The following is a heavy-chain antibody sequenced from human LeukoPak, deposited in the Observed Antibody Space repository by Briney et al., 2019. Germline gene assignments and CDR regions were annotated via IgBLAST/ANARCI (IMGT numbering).Heavy chain of an antibody. V-gene: IGHV3-30*04. CDR3: ARGRLGYCSGGSCYAPVDY. Sequence: QPGGSLRLSCAASGFTFSSYAMHWVRQAPGKGLEWVAVISHDGSNKYYADSVKGRFTISRDNSKNTLYLQMNSLRPEDTAVYSCARGRLGYCSGGSCYAPVDYWGQGTLVTVSS. J-gene: IGHJ4*02. CDR1: GFTFSSYA. D-gene: IGHD2-15*01. CDR2: ISHDGSNK.